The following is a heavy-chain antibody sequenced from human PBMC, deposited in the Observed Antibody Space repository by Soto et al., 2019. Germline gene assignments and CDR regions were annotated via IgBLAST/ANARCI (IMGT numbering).Heavy chain of an antibody. CDR1: GLTFTSHG. J-gene: IGHJ4*02. CDR3: LRDRALSYLDS. Sequence: QVQLVESGGGVVQPWRSLRLSCSASGLTFTSHGFHWVRQAPGKGLEWVAFIAYDGGQKYYAEAVNGRFTISRDDSKNTLYLQINSLRADDTAVYYCLRDRALSYLDSWGQGTLVTVSS. V-gene: IGHV3-33*01. CDR2: IAYDGGQK. D-gene: IGHD2-8*01.